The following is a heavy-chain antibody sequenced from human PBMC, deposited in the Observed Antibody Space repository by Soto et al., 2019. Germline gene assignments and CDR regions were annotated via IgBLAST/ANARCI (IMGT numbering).Heavy chain of an antibody. CDR3: ASAEVDRGTVNYYYYGMDV. V-gene: IGHV4-61*03. CDR2: IYYSGST. D-gene: IGHD4-17*01. CDR1: GASVSSGSYY. J-gene: IGHJ6*02. Sequence: PSETLSLTCTVSGASVSSGSYYWSWIRQPPGKGLQWIGYIYYSGSTNYNPSLKSRVTISVDTSKNHFSLKLTSVTAADTAVYYCASAEVDRGTVNYYYYGMDVWGQGTTVTVSS.